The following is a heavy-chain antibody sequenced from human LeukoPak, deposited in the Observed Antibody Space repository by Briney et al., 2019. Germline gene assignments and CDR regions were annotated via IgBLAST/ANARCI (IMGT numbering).Heavy chain of an antibody. CDR1: GYTFTSYG. CDR3: ARAGDFWGGYERLVDY. Sequence: GASVKVSCKASGYTFTSYGISWVRQAPGQGLEWMGWISAYNGNTNYAQKLQGRVTMTTDTSTSTAYMELRSLRSDDTAVYYCARAGDFWGGYERLVDYWGQGTLVTVSS. V-gene: IGHV1-18*01. J-gene: IGHJ4*02. D-gene: IGHD3-3*01. CDR2: ISAYNGNT.